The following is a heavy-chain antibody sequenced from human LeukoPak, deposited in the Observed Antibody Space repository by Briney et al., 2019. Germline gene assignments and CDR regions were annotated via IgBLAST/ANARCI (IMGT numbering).Heavy chain of an antibody. Sequence: PSETLSLTCTVSGGSISSYYWSWIRQPAGKGLEWIGRIYTSGSTNYNPSLKSRVTMSVDTSKNQFSLKLSSVTAADTAVYYCAREPQYRSGGSCYEYYYYMDVWGKGTTVTVSS. CDR3: AREPQYRSGGSCYEYYYYMDV. V-gene: IGHV4-4*07. CDR2: IYTSGST. CDR1: GGSISSYY. J-gene: IGHJ6*03. D-gene: IGHD2-15*01.